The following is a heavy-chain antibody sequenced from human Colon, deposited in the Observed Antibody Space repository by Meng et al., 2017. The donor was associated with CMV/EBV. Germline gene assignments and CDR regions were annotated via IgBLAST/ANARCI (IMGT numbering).Heavy chain of an antibody. CDR2: ITGSSHTT. CDR1: GFTFSSYA. V-gene: IGHV3-23*01. D-gene: IGHD1-14*01. J-gene: IGHJ6*02. CDR3: VRDHRNGRIRAGMDV. Sequence: GGSLRLSCAVSGFTFSSYAMSWVRQTPGKGLEWVATITGSSHTTYYADSVKGRVIISRDNSKNTVYLEMNSLKPEDTAKYYCVRDHRNGRIRAGMDVWGQGTTVTVSS.